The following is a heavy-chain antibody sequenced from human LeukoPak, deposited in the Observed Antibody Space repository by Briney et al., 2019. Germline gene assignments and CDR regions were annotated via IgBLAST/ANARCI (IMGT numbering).Heavy chain of an antibody. Sequence: GGSLRLSCAASGFTFSSYSMKWVRQAPGKGLEWVSYISSTSSTIYYADSVKGRFTISRDNAKNSLYLQMNNLRAEDTAVYYCARDQGWGDYWGQGTLVTVSS. J-gene: IGHJ4*02. CDR2: ISSTSSTI. D-gene: IGHD3-16*01. V-gene: IGHV3-48*04. CDR3: ARDQGWGDY. CDR1: GFTFSSYS.